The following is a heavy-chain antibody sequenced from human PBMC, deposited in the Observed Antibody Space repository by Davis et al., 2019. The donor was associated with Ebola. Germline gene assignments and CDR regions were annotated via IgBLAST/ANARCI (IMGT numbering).Heavy chain of an antibody. CDR3: ARHVNGDFWYFDL. D-gene: IGHD4-17*01. CDR1: GFIVSDKY. CDR2: IYRDERT. Sequence: GESLKISCAASGFIVSDKYMSWVRQAPGKGLEWVSVIYRDERTYYADSVKGRFTVSRDNSENMVYLQMNTLRAEDTAVYYCARHVNGDFWYFDLWGRGTRVTVSS. J-gene: IGHJ2*01. V-gene: IGHV3-53*01.